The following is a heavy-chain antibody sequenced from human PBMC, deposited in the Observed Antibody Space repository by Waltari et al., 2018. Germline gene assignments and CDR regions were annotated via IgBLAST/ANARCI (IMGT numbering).Heavy chain of an antibody. CDR3: ARERNTFIPFDY. D-gene: IGHD2-21*01. V-gene: IGHV3-48*03. CDR1: EFIFSNYE. CDR2: ISSRGTTI. J-gene: IGHJ4*02. Sequence: EVQLVQSGGGLVQPGGSLRLSCAASEFIFSNYEMHWIRQAPGKVLEWVSYISSRGTTIYYADSVKGRFTISRDNAKKSLYLQMKGLRAEDTAVYYCARERNTFIPFDYWGQGALVTVSS.